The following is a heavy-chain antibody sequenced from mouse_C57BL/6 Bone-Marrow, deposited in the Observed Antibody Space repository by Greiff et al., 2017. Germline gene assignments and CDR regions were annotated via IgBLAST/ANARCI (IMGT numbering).Heavy chain of an antibody. CDR2: IDPNSGGT. J-gene: IGHJ4*01. Sequence: VQLQQPGAELVKPGASVKLSCKASGYTFPSYWMHWVKQRPGRGLEWIGRIDPNSGGTKYNEQFKSKATLTVDNPSSTSYMQLSSLTSEDSAVYYCARRGGGSRRGYYAMDYWGQGTSVTVSS. CDR1: GYTFPSYW. CDR3: ARRGGGSRRGYYAMDY. V-gene: IGHV1-72*01. D-gene: IGHD1-1*01.